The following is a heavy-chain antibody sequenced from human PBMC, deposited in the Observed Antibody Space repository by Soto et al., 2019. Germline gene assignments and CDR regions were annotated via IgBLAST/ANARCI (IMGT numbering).Heavy chain of an antibody. Sequence: QVQLVESGGGVVQPGRSLRLSCAASGFTFSSYAMHWVRQAPGKGLEWVAVISYDGSNEYYADSVKGRFTISRDNSKNTLNLQMNILRAEDTAVYYCARDGDGDYEGAFDIWGQGTMVTVSS. V-gene: IGHV3-30-3*01. D-gene: IGHD4-17*01. CDR2: ISYDGSNE. CDR1: GFTFSSYA. CDR3: ARDGDGDYEGAFDI. J-gene: IGHJ3*02.